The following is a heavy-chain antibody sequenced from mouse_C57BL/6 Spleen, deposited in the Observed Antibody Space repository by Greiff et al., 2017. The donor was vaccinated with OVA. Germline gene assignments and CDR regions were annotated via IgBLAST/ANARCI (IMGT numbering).Heavy chain of an antibody. CDR3: AREGYYDDPLGCFDV. CDR2: IDPEDGET. J-gene: IGHJ1*03. V-gene: IGHV14-2*01. CDR1: GFNIKDYY. Sequence: EVKVVESGAELVKPGASVKLSCTASGFNIKDYYMHWVKQRTEQGLEWIGRIDPEDGETKYAPKFQGKATITADTSSNTAYLQLSSLTSEDTAVYYGAREGYYDDPLGCFDVWGTGTTVTVSS. D-gene: IGHD2-13*01.